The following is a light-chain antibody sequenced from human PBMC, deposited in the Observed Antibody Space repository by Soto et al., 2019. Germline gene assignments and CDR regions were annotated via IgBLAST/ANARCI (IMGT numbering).Light chain of an antibody. J-gene: IGKJ4*01. CDR1: QSISSW. CDR3: QQYNSYPLT. V-gene: IGKV1-5*03. CDR2: KAS. Sequence: DIQMTQSPSTLSASVRDRVTITCRASQSISSWLAWYQQKPGKAPKLLIYKASSLESGVPSRFSGSGSGTEFTLTISSLQPDDFATCYCQQYNSYPLTFGGGTKVEIK.